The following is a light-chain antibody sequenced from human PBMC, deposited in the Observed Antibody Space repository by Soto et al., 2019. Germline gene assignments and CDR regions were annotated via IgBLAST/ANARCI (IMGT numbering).Light chain of an antibody. V-gene: IGKV3-11*01. Sequence: EIVLTQSPATLSLSPGERATLSCRASQSVSSYLAWYQQKPGQAPRLLIYDASNRATGIPARFSGSGSGTDFTLTISGLEPEDFAVYYCQQRPWTFGQGTKVEIK. CDR3: QQRPWT. J-gene: IGKJ1*01. CDR1: QSVSSY. CDR2: DAS.